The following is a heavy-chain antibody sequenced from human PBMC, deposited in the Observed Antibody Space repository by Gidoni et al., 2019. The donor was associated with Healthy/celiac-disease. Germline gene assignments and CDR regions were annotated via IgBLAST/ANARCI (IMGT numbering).Heavy chain of an antibody. CDR1: GFTFSSYA. J-gene: IGHJ4*02. CDR3: ARVNYYDSSGPLDY. D-gene: IGHD3-22*01. Sequence: EVQLVESGGGLVQPGGSLRLSGAASGFTFSSYAMHWVRQAPGKGLEYVSAISSNGGSTYYANSVKGRFTISIDNSKNTLYLQMGSLRAEDMAVYYCARVNYYDSSGPLDYWGQGTLVTVSS. CDR2: ISSNGGST. V-gene: IGHV3-64*01.